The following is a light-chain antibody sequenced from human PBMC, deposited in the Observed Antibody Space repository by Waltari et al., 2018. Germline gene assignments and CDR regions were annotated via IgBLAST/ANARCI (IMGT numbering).Light chain of an antibody. CDR1: QSLLHGNGYNY. V-gene: IGKV2-28*01. CDR3: MQALQGRRT. CDR2: LGS. Sequence: DIVMTQSPLSLPVTPGEPASISCRSSQSLLHGNGYNYLDWYLQRPGQSAQVLIYLGSNRGCGVPGRFSGSGAGTDVTLKISRVEAEDVGVYYCMQALQGRRTFGGGTKVEIK. J-gene: IGKJ4*01.